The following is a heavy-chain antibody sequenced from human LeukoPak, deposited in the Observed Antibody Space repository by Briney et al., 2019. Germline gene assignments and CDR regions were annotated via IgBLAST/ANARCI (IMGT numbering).Heavy chain of an antibody. V-gene: IGHV3-21*01. Sequence: PGGSLRLSXAASGFTFSSYSMNWVRQAPGKGLEWVSSISSSSSYIYYADSVKGRFTIYRDNAKNSLYLQMNSLRAEDTAVYYCAKDLEFRAVAGTGGDYWGQGTLVTVSS. CDR3: AKDLEFRAVAGTGGDY. CDR1: GFTFSSYS. CDR2: ISSSSSYI. J-gene: IGHJ4*02. D-gene: IGHD6-19*01.